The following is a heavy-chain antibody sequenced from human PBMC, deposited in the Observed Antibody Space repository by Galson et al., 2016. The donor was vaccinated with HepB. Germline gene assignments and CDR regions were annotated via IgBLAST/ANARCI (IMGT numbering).Heavy chain of an antibody. CDR3: ARENLGDCGGGICYYRNFNY. CDR1: WDSVSSNSAA. CDR2: TYYRSKWYN. D-gene: IGHD2-15*01. Sequence: CAISWDSVSSNSAAWNWIRQSPSRGLEWLGRTYYRSKWYNEYAQSVKSRITINPDTSKNQFSLQLNSVAPDDTAVYYCARENLGDCGGGICYYRNFNYWGQRTLVTVSS. J-gene: IGHJ4*02. V-gene: IGHV6-1*01.